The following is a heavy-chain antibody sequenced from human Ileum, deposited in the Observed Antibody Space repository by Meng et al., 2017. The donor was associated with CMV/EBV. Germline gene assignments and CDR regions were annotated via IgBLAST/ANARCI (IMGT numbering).Heavy chain of an antibody. Sequence: VKVSCKASGYTFTSYGISCVRQAPGQGLEWMGWIIAYNGNTNYAQKLQGRVTMTTDTSTSTAYMELRRLRSDDTAVYYCASCLVYCGGDCYRGALDYWGQGTLVTVSS. J-gene: IGHJ4*02. CDR3: ASCLVYCGGDCYRGALDY. V-gene: IGHV1-18*01. CDR1: GYTFTSYG. CDR2: IIAYNGNT. D-gene: IGHD2-21*01.